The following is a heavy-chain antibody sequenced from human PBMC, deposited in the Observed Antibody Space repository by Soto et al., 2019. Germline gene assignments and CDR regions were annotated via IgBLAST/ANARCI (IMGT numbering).Heavy chain of an antibody. CDR2: MNPKSGQT. V-gene: IGHV1-8*01. CDR1: GYSFSSYD. CDR3: ARDIGPALDWFGP. Sequence: QVQLVQSGAEVKKPGASVKVSCKASGYSFSSYDINWVRQAPGQGLEWMGWMNPKSGQTGYAPRFQGRVTMTGNTSISTTYMELSSLRSGDTAMYYCARDIGPALDWFGPWGQGTLDTVSS. J-gene: IGHJ5*02. D-gene: IGHD2-2*01.